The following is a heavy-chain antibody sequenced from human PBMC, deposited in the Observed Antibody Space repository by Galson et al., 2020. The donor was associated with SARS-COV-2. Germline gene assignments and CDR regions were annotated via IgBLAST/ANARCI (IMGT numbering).Heavy chain of an antibody. D-gene: IGHD2-2*01. Sequence: GGSLRLSCAASVFPFTSYYLNWVRQATGKGLEWISDIGTAGDTSYTGSVKGRFTISREKAKNSLYLQMTTLRAGDTAVYYFARVAVRSTSSFSQYYYYDYVDVWGKGTTVTVSS. J-gene: IGHJ6*03. CDR3: ARVAVRSTSSFSQYYYYDYVDV. CDR1: VFPFTSYY. V-gene: IGHV3-13*04. CDR2: IGTAGDT.